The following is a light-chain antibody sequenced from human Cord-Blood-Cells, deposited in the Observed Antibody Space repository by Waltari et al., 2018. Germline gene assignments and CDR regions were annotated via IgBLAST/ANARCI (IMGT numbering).Light chain of an antibody. V-gene: IGKV4-1*01. J-gene: IGKJ4*01. CDR2: WAS. Sequence: DIVMTQSPDSLAVSLGARATINCKSSQSVLYSSNNKNYLAWYQQKPGQPPKLLIYWASTRESGVPYRFSGSGSGTDFTLTISILQAEDVAVYYCQQYDRTPLTFGGGTKVEIK. CDR1: QSVLYSSNNKNY. CDR3: QQYDRTPLT.